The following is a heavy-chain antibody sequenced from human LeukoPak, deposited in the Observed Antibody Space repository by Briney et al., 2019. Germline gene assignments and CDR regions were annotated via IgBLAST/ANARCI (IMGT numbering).Heavy chain of an antibody. D-gene: IGHD3-10*01. CDR1: GSTFSSYG. Sequence: GGSLRLSCAASGSTFSSYGMHWVRQAPGKGLEWVAVISYDGSNKYYADSVKGRFTISRDNSKNTLYLQMNSLRAEDTAVYYCARGVRFDYWGQGTLVTVSS. CDR2: ISYDGSNK. CDR3: ARGVRFDY. J-gene: IGHJ4*02. V-gene: IGHV3-30*03.